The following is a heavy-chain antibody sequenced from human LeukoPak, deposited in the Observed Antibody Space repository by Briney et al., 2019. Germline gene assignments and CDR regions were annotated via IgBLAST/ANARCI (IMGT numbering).Heavy chain of an antibody. Sequence: GEPLRISCKGSGYSFTSYWIGWFRQMHGKGLEWMGIIYPGDSDTRYSTSFQGQVTISADKSISTAYLQWSSLKASDTAMYYCAVGGITMIGEFDYWGQGTLVTVSS. CDR2: IYPGDSDT. CDR1: GYSFTSYW. V-gene: IGHV5-51*01. J-gene: IGHJ4*02. CDR3: AVGGITMIGEFDY. D-gene: IGHD3-22*01.